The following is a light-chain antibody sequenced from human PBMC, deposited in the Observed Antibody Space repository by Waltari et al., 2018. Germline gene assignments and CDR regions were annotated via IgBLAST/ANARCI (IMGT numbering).Light chain of an antibody. V-gene: IGLV1-40*01. CDR3: QSYDTSLSVV. Sequence: SVLTQPPSVSAAPGQRVPISCTGSGPNIGAGYDVTWYQQPPRAAPKLLIYGSTSRPLGVPDRFFVSTSGTSASLVIIGLQAEDEGDYYCQSYDTSLSVVFGGGTKLTVL. J-gene: IGLJ3*02. CDR1: GPNIGAGYD. CDR2: GST.